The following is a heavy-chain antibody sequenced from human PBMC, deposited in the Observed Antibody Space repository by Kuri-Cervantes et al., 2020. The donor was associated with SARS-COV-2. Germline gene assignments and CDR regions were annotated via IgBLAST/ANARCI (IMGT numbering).Heavy chain of an antibody. D-gene: IGHD6-13*01. CDR3: AGWGAAAMFDP. CDR1: GFTFSSYE. J-gene: IGHJ5*02. CDR2: ISSSGSTI. Sequence: GGSLRLSCAASGFTFSSYEMNWVRQAPGKGLEWVSYISSSGSTIYYADSVKGRFTISRDNSKNTLYLQMNSLRAEDTAVYYCAGWGAAAMFDPWGQGTLVTVSS. V-gene: IGHV3-48*03.